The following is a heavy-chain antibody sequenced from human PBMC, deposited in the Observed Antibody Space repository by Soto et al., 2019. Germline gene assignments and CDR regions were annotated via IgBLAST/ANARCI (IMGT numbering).Heavy chain of an antibody. D-gene: IGHD4-17*01. CDR1: SGSISSSNW. J-gene: IGHJ6*03. CDR3: ARAAEHGDYDDYYYMDV. Sequence: PSETLSLTCAVSSGSISSSNWWSWVRQPPGKGLEWIGEIYHSGSTNYNPSLKSRVTISVDKSKNQFSLKLSSVTAADTAVYYCARAAEHGDYDDYYYMDVWGKGTTVTVSS. CDR2: IYHSGST. V-gene: IGHV4-4*02.